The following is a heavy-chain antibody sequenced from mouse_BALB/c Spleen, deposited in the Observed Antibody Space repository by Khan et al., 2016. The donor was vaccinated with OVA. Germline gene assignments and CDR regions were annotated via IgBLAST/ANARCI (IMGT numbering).Heavy chain of an antibody. CDR3: ARQPYYHYNIMDY. V-gene: IGHV2-6-1*01. D-gene: IGHD2-10*01. J-gene: IGHJ4*01. CDR2: IWSDGST. Sequence: QVQLKESGPGLVAPSQSLSITCTISGFSLTNYGVHWVRQPPGKGLEWLVVIWSDGSTTYNSALKSRLTISKDNSKSQVFLKMNSLQTDYTAMYFCARQPYYHYNIMDYWGKGTSVTVSS. CDR1: GFSLTNYG.